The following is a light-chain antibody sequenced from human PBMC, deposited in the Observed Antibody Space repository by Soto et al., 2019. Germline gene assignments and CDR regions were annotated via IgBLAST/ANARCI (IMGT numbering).Light chain of an antibody. CDR3: AAWDDSLNGVL. J-gene: IGLJ2*01. CDR1: SSNIGTNT. CDR2: SNN. Sequence: QPVLTQPPSASGTPGQRVTISCSGSSSNIGTNTVNWYQQLPGTAPKLLIYSNNQRPSGVPGRFSGSKSGTSASLAISGLQSEDEADYYCAAWDDSLNGVLFGGGTKLTVL. V-gene: IGLV1-44*01.